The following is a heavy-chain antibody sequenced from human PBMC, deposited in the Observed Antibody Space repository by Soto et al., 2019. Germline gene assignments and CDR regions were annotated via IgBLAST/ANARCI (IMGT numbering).Heavy chain of an antibody. D-gene: IGHD4-17*01. V-gene: IGHV4-30-2*01. CDR3: LSLYGGTDRVDY. J-gene: IGHJ4*02. CDR2: FYHSGSA. Sequence: QLQLQESGSGLVKPSQTLSLTCAVSGGSISSGGYSWSWIRQPPGKGLEWIGYFYHSGSAHYNPSLNSRVTISVDRSKNQFSLKLRSVTAADTAVYYCLSLYGGTDRVDYRGQGTLVTVSS. CDR1: GGSISSGGYS.